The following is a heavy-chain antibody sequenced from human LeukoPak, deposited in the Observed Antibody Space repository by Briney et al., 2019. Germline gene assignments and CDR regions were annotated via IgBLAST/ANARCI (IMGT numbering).Heavy chain of an antibody. CDR1: GCSINGYY. CDR2: ISDSGST. D-gene: IGHD4-17*01. CDR3: ARVFRGAVTSNWFDP. J-gene: IGHJ5*02. Sequence: KASETLSLTCTVSGCSINGYYWTWIRQPPGKGQELIGYISDSGSTNYNPSLKSRSTMSVDSSNTEFSLRLTPVTAADTAVYYCARVFRGAVTSNWFDPWGQGTLVTVSS. V-gene: IGHV4-59*01.